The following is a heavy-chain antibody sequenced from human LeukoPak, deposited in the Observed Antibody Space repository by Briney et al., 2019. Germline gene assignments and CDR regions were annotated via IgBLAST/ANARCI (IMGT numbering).Heavy chain of an antibody. D-gene: IGHD1-26*01. CDR1: GGSISTFH. CDR3: ARSDGIVGEEAWFDP. J-gene: IGHJ5*02. V-gene: IGHV4-4*09. CDR2: IFSSDIT. Sequence: SETLSLTCSVSGGSISTFHWHWIRQPPGKGLEWVGYIFSSDITNYNPSLRSRVTISVDTSKNQFSLKLRSVTAADTAVYFCARSDGIVGEEAWFDPWGQGALVTVSS.